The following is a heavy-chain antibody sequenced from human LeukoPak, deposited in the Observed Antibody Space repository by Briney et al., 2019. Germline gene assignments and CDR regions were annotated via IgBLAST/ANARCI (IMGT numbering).Heavy chain of an antibody. CDR3: AMYSSSFY. D-gene: IGHD6-13*01. V-gene: IGHV7-4-1*02. CDR1: GYTFTIYS. CDR2: INTNTGNP. J-gene: IGHJ4*02. Sequence: ASVKVSGKASGYTFTIYSVNWVRQAPGQGLEWMVWINTNTGNPTDAEGLTGWVVFFVDASVSTAYLQSSSLNAEDTAVYSSAMYSSSFYWGQGTLVNVSS.